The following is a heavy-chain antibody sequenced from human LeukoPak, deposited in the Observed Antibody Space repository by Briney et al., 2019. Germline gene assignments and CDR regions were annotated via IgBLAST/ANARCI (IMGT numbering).Heavy chain of an antibody. J-gene: IGHJ4*02. V-gene: IGHV3-53*01. CDR2: IYTGGNT. CDR1: GFTFSSYS. D-gene: IGHD6-19*01. CDR3: ARGAAVAVTFDY. Sequence: GGSLRLSCAASGFTFSSYSMNWVRQAPGKGLEWVTIIYTGGNTYYADSVRGRFTISRDNSKNTVDLQMNSLRAEDTAVYYCARGAAVAVTFDYWGQGTLVTVSS.